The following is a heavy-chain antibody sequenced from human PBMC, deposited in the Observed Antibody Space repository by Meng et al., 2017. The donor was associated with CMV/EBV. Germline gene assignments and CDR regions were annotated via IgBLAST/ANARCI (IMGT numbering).Heavy chain of an antibody. CDR2: IKQDGSEK. J-gene: IGHJ4*02. Sequence: GESLKISCAASGFTFSSYWMSWVRQAPGKGLEWVANIKQDGSEKYYVDSVKGRFTISRDNAKNSLYLKMNSLRAEDTAVYYCARDRSKVTLFRVPTYYFDYWGQGTLVTVSS. V-gene: IGHV3-7*01. CDR1: GFTFSSYW. D-gene: IGHD4-11*01. CDR3: ARDRSKVTLFRVPTYYFDY.